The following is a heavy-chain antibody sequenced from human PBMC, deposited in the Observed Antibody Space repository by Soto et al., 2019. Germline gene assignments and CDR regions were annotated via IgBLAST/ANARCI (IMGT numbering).Heavy chain of an antibody. CDR1: GYTFTSYY. D-gene: IGHD2-15*01. CDR3: ARVYCSGGSCYSIDY. J-gene: IGHJ4*02. V-gene: IGHV1-46*03. CDR2: INPSGGST. Sequence: ASVKVSCKASGYTFTSYYMHWVRQAPGQGLEWMRIINPSGGSTSYAQKFQGRVTMTRDTSTSTVYMELSSLRSEDTAVCYCARVYCSGGSCYSIDYWGQGTLVTVSS.